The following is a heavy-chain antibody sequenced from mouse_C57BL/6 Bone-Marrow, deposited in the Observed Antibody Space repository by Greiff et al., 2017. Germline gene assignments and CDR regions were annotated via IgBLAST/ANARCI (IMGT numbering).Heavy chain of an antibody. Sequence: VQLQQPGAELVMPGASVKLSCKASGYTFTSYWMHWVKQRPGQGLEWIGEIDPSDSYTNYNQKFKGKSTLTVDKSSSTAYMQLSSLTSEDSAVYYCARQGYGRAWFAYWGQGTLVTVSA. CDR2: IDPSDSYT. CDR1: GYTFTSYW. D-gene: IGHD3-1*01. CDR3: ARQGYGRAWFAY. V-gene: IGHV1-69*01. J-gene: IGHJ3*01.